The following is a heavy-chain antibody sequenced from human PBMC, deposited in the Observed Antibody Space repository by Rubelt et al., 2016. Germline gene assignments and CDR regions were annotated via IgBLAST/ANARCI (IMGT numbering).Heavy chain of an antibody. J-gene: IGHJ4*02. V-gene: IGHV3-53*01. Sequence: EVQLMESGGGLIQPGGSLRLSCAASEFSVSTKHMSWVRQAPGKGLEWVSVIYTGGSTFYADSVRGRFSIPRDSSKNMLYLQMNSLRVEDTAVYYCRVGATIVDYWGQGTLVTVSS. CDR1: EFSVSTKH. CDR3: RVGATIVDY. CDR2: IYTGGST. D-gene: IGHD1-26*01.